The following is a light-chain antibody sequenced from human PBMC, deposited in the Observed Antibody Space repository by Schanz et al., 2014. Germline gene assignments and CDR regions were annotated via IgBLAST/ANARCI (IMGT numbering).Light chain of an antibody. CDR2: EGT. Sequence: QSALTQPASVSGSPGQSITISCTGTSSDVGNYNLVSWYQQHPGKAPKLMIYEGTKRPSGVSNRFSGSKSGNTASLTVSGLQAEDEADYYCSSFTTSSTQVFGGGTKLTVL. V-gene: IGLV2-14*02. CDR1: SSDVGNYNL. J-gene: IGLJ3*02. CDR3: SSFTTSSTQV.